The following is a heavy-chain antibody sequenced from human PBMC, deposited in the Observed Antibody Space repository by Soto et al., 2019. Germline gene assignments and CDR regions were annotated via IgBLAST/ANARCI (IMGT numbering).Heavy chain of an antibody. CDR1: GGSISSGDYY. D-gene: IGHD6-19*01. CDR3: ARVGSIAVAGSEFFHH. V-gene: IGHV4-30-4*01. J-gene: IGHJ1*01. CDR2: IYYSGST. Sequence: SETLSLTCTVSGGSISSGDYYWSWIRQPPGKGLEWIGYIYYSGSTYYNPSLKSRVTISVDTSKNQFSLKLSSVTAADTAVYYCARVGSIAVAGSEFFHHCGQGTLVPVSS.